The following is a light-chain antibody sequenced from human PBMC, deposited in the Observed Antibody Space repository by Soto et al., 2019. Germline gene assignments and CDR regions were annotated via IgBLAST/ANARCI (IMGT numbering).Light chain of an antibody. CDR1: QSVTNNY. J-gene: IGKJ1*01. CDR3: QQYGSSSWT. Sequence: EIVLTQSPATLSLSPGDRATLSCGASQSVTNNYLAWYQQKPGLAPRLLIYDASYRANGIPDRFSGSRSGTDFTLTISRLEPEDFVVYYCQQYGSSSWTFGQGTKVEIK. V-gene: IGKV3D-20*01. CDR2: DAS.